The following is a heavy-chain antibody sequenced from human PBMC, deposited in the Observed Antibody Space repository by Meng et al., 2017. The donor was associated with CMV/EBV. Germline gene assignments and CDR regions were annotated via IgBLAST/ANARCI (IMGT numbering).Heavy chain of an antibody. V-gene: IGHV3-21*01. CDR1: GFTFSSYS. D-gene: IGHD3-22*01. Sequence: GESLTISCAASGFTFSSYSMNWVRQAPGKGLEWVSSISSSSSYIYYADSVKGRFTISRDNAKNSLYLQMNSLRDEDTAVYYCARDLGPGSMGSGSFDYWGQGTLVTVSS. CDR3: ARDLGPGSMGSGSFDY. CDR2: ISSSSSYI. J-gene: IGHJ4*02.